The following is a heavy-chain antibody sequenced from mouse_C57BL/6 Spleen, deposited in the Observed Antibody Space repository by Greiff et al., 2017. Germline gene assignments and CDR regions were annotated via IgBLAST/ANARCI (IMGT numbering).Heavy chain of an antibody. Sequence: EVQLQQSGTVLARPGASVTMSCKTSGYTFTSYWMHWVKQRPGQGLAWIGAIYPGNSDTGYNQKFKGKAKLTAFTSASTAYMALSSLTNEDSAFYYCTRHLYPYYAMDYWGQGTSVTVSS. J-gene: IGHJ4*01. CDR3: TRHLYPYYAMDY. V-gene: IGHV1-5*01. CDR2: IYPGNSDT. CDR1: GYTFTSYW. D-gene: IGHD2-12*01.